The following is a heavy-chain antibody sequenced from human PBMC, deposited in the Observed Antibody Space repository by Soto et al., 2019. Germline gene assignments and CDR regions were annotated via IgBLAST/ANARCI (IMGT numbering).Heavy chain of an antibody. CDR2: INAGNGNT. D-gene: IGHD3-3*01. CDR3: ARDIYDFWSGYGDYYYYMDV. V-gene: IGHV1-3*01. CDR1: GYTFTSYA. J-gene: IGHJ6*03. Sequence: ASVKVSCKASGYTFTSYAMHWVRQAPGQRLEWMGWINAGNGNTKYSQKFQGRVTITRDTSASTAYMELSSLRSEDTAVYYCARDIYDFWSGYGDYYYYMDVWGKGTTVTVSS.